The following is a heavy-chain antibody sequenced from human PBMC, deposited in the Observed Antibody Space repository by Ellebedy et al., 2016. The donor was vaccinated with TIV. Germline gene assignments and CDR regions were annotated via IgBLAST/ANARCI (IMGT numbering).Heavy chain of an antibody. CDR3: ARDQMGQWLVY. D-gene: IGHD6-19*01. Sequence: GESLKISCAASGFTFSSYSMNWVRQAPGKGLEWVSSISSSSSYIYYADSVKGRFTISRDNAKNTLYLQMNSLRAEDTAVYYCARDQMGQWLVYWGQGTLVTVSS. CDR1: GFTFSSYS. V-gene: IGHV3-21*01. CDR2: ISSSSSYI. J-gene: IGHJ4*02.